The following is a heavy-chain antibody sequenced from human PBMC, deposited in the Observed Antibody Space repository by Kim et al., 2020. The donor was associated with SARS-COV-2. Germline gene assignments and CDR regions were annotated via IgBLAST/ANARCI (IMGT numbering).Heavy chain of an antibody. Sequence: SETLSLTCAVYGGSFSGYYWSWIRQPPGKGLEWIGEINHSGSTNYNPSLKSRVTISVDTTTNQFSLKVSSVTAADTAVYYCARGLRLSGITSYYYYGMDV. J-gene: IGHJ6*01. CDR1: GGSFSGYY. CDR3: ARGLRLSGITSYYYYGMDV. CDR2: INHSGST. V-gene: IGHV4-34*01. D-gene: IGHD3-10*01.